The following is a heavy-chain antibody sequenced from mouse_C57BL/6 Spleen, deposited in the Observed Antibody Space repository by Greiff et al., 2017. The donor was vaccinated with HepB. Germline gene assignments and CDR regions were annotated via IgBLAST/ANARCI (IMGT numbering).Heavy chain of an antibody. J-gene: IGHJ1*03. D-gene: IGHD1-1*01. CDR3: TRLITTVVANWYFDV. V-gene: IGHV5S21*01. CDR2: ISSGGDYI. Sequence: EVMLVESGEGLVKPGGSLKLSCAASGFTFSSYAMSWVRQTPEKRLEWVAYISSGGDYIYYADTVKGRFTISRDNARNTLYLQMSSLKSEDTAMYYCTRLITTVVANWYFDVWGTGTAVTVSS. CDR1: GFTFSSYA.